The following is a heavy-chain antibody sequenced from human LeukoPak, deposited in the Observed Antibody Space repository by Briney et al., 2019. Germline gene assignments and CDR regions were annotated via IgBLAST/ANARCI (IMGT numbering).Heavy chain of an antibody. D-gene: IGHD1-26*01. Sequence: PSGTLSLTCAVSGDSISSDIWWNWVRQPPGKGLEWIGEIHHSGGINYNPSLKSRVTISLDKSKNQFSLKLSSVTAADTAVYYCASHPLVGATDDDAFDIWGQGTMVTVSS. CDR3: ASHPLVGATDDDAFDI. V-gene: IGHV4-4*02. CDR2: IHHSGGI. CDR1: GDSISSDIW. J-gene: IGHJ3*02.